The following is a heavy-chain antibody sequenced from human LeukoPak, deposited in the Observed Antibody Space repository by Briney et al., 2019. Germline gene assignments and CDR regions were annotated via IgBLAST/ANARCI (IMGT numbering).Heavy chain of an antibody. J-gene: IGHJ4*02. CDR3: ARESIYVILTGLDY. D-gene: IGHD3-9*01. CDR1: GFTFSSYE. Sequence: PGGSLRLSCAASGFTFSSYEMNWVRQAPGKGLEWVSYISSSGSTIYYADSVKGRFTISRDNAKNSLYLQMNSLRAEDTAVYYCARESIYVILTGLDYWGQGTLVTVSS. CDR2: ISSSGSTI. V-gene: IGHV3-48*03.